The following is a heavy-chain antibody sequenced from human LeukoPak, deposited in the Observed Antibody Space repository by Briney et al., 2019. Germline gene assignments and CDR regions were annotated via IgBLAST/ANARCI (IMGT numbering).Heavy chain of an antibody. J-gene: IGHJ6*02. V-gene: IGHV3-7*01. CDR2: IKQDGSEK. CDR1: GFTFSSYW. D-gene: IGHD1-1*01. Sequence: GGSLRLSCAASGFTFSSYWMSWVRQAPGKRLEWVANIKQDGSEKYYVDSVKGRFTISRDNAKNSLYLQMNSLRAEDTAVYYCARGKLERPYYYYYGMDVWGQGTTVTVSS. CDR3: ARGKLERPYYYYYGMDV.